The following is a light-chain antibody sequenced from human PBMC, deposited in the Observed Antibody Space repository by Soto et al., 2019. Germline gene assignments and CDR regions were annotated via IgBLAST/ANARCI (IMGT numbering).Light chain of an antibody. CDR2: GAS. Sequence: EIVLTQSPGTLSLSPGERATLSCRASQNVSSSYLAWYQQKPGQAPRLLIYGASSRATGIPDRFSGSGSGTEFTLTISSLQSDDYAVYYCQQYNNLPRTFGGGTKV. V-gene: IGKV3-20*01. J-gene: IGKJ4*01. CDR1: QNVSSSY. CDR3: QQYNNLPRT.